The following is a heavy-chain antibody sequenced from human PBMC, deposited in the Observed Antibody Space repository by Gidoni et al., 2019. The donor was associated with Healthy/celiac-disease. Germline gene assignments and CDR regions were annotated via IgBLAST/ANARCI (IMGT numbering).Heavy chain of an antibody. CDR1: GFTFSSYS. J-gene: IGHJ4*02. CDR2: ISSSSSYI. CDR3: ARDTKGYSSSWFFDY. D-gene: IGHD6-13*01. V-gene: IGHV3-21*01. Sequence: EVQLVESGGGLVKPGVSLRLSCSASGFTFSSYSMNWVRQAPGKGLEWVSSISSSSSYIYYADSVKGRFTISRDNAKNSLYLQMNSLRAEDTAVYYCARDTKGYSSSWFFDYWGQGTLVTVSS.